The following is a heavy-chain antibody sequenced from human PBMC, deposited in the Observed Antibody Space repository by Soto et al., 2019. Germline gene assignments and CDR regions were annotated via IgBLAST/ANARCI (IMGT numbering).Heavy chain of an antibody. CDR3: ARIYGDFDDAFDI. D-gene: IGHD4-17*01. CDR2: IYYSGST. Sequence: SETLSLTCTVSGGSISSGSYYWGWIRQPPGKGLEWIGSIYYSGSTYYNPSLKSRVTISVDTSKNQFSLKLSSVTAADTAVYYCARIYGDFDDAFDIWGQGTMVTVSS. V-gene: IGHV4-39*07. J-gene: IGHJ3*02. CDR1: GGSISSGSYY.